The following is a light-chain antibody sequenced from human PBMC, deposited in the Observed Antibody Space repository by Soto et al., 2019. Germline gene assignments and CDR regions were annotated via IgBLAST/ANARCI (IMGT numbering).Light chain of an antibody. CDR1: QSVFHSPNIKKY. J-gene: IGKJ1*01. CDR2: WAS. Sequence: DIVMTQSPDSLAVSLGERATINCKSSQSVFHSPNIKKYLAWYQQQPGQPPKLLIYWASTRESGVPDRFSGSGSGTDFTLTISSLQAKDAAVYYCHQYNGIPWTFGQGTKVEIK. CDR3: HQYNGIPWT. V-gene: IGKV4-1*01.